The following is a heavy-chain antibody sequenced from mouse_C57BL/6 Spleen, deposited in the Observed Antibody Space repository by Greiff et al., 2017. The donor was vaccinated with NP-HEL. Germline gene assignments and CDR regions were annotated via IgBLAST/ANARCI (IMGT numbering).Heavy chain of an antibody. CDR3: ARSGVYYDYYFDY. Sequence: QVQLKQPGAELVKPGASVKMSCKASGYTFTSYWITWVKQRPGQGLEWIGDIYPGSGSTNYNEKFKSKATLTVDTSSSTAYMQLSSLTSEDSAVYYCARSGVYYDYYFDYWGQGTTLTVSS. V-gene: IGHV1-55*01. D-gene: IGHD2-4*01. J-gene: IGHJ2*01. CDR2: IYPGSGST. CDR1: GYTFTSYW.